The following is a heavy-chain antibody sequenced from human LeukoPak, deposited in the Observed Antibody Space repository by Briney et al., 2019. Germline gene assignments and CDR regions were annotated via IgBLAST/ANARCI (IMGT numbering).Heavy chain of an antibody. CDR2: INTNTGNP. CDR3: APTTVTSLGYYYGMDV. Sequence: GASVKVSCKASGYTFTGYYMHWVRQAPGQGLEWMGWINTNTGNPTYAQGFTGRFVFSLDTSVSTAYLQISSLKAEDTAVYYCAPTTVTSLGYYYGMDVWGQGTTVTVSS. CDR1: GYTFTGYY. V-gene: IGHV7-4-1*02. D-gene: IGHD4-17*01. J-gene: IGHJ6*02.